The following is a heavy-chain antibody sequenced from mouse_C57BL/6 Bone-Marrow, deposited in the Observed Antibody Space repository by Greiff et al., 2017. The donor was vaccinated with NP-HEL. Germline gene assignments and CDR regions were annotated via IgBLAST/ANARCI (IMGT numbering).Heavy chain of an antibody. CDR2: IYPGDGDT. J-gene: IGHJ2*01. D-gene: IGHD1-3*01. CDR1: GYAFSSYW. Sequence: VQGVESGAELVKPGASVKISCKASGYAFSSYWMNWVKQRPGKGLEWIGQIYPGDGDTNYNGKFKGKATLTADTSSNTAYMQLSSLTTEDSAIYYCARDNDYWGQGTTLTVSS. CDR3: ARDNDY. V-gene: IGHV1-80*01.